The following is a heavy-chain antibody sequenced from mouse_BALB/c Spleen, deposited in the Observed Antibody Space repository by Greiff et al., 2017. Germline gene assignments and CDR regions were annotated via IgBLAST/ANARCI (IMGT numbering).Heavy chain of an antibody. CDR2: ISYDGSN. CDR1: GYSITSGYY. V-gene: IGHV3-6*02. Sequence: ESGPGLVKPSQSLSLTCSVTGYSITSGYYWNWIRQFPGNKLEWMGYISYDGSNNYNPSLKNRISITRDTSKNQFFLKLNSVTTEDTATYYCARGGYGSSFAYWGQGTLVTVSA. CDR3: ARGGYGSSFAY. D-gene: IGHD1-1*01. J-gene: IGHJ3*01.